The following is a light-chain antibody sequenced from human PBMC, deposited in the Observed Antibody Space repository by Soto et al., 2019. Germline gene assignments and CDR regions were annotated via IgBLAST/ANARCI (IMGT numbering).Light chain of an antibody. V-gene: IGKV3-11*01. CDR2: DAS. Sequence: EIVLTQSPATLSLSLGERATLSCRASQSVSSYLAWYQQKPGQAPRLLIYDASNRATGIPARFSGSGSGTDFTLTISSLEPEDFVVYYCQQRSNWPSITFGQGTRLEIK. CDR1: QSVSSY. J-gene: IGKJ5*01. CDR3: QQRSNWPSIT.